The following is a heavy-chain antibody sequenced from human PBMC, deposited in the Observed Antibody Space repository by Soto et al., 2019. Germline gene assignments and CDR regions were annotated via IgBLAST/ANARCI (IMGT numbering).Heavy chain of an antibody. CDR3: ARLDTDPDIVVVPAAMGFDY. Sequence: PSETLSLTCTVSGGSISSSSYYWGWIRQPPGKGLEWIGSIYYSGSTYYNPSLKSRVTIPVDTSKNQFSLKLSSVTAADTAVYYCARLDTDPDIVVVPAAMGFDYWGQGTLVTVSS. J-gene: IGHJ4*02. CDR2: IYYSGST. V-gene: IGHV4-39*01. CDR1: GGSISSSSYY. D-gene: IGHD2-2*01.